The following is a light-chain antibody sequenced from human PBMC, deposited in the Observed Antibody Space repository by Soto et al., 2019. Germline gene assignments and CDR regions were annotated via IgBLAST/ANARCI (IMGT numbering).Light chain of an antibody. CDR2: GNI. Sequence: SVLTQPPSVSGAPGQRVTISRTGSSSNIGAGYDVHWYQQLPGTAPKLLIYGNINRPSGVPDRFSGSKSGTSASLAITGLQAEDEADYYCQSYDTSLSGFYVFGTGTKVTVL. CDR3: QSYDTSLSGFYV. CDR1: SSNIGAGYD. V-gene: IGLV1-40*01. J-gene: IGLJ1*01.